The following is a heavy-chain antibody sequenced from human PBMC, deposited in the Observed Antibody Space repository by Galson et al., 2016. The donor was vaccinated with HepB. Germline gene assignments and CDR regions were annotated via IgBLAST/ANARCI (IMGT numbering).Heavy chain of an antibody. J-gene: IGHJ6*04. D-gene: IGHD6-13*01. Sequence: SLRLSCAASKFTFRNYGMHWVRQAPGKGLEWVAVMSYDGSNKYYADSVKGRFTISRDNSKNKLYLQMSSLRAEDTAVYYCAKDRTAYSSSGDYYYGMDVWGKGTTVTVSS. V-gene: IGHV3-30*18. CDR1: KFTFRNYG. CDR2: MSYDGSNK. CDR3: AKDRTAYSSSGDYYYGMDV.